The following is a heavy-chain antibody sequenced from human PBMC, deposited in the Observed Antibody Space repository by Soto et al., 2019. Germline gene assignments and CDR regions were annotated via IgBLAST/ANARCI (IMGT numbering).Heavy chain of an antibody. CDR3: AKDRQHYDFWSLDY. CDR1: GDSVSGNSAA. V-gene: IGHV6-1*01. Sequence: SQTLSLTCAISGDSVSGNSAAWNWVRQSPSRGLEWLGRTYYRSRWYNDYAVSVKSRITVTPDTSKNQFSLHLNSVTPEDAAVYYCAKDRQHYDFWSLDYWGQGTLVTVSS. J-gene: IGHJ4*02. CDR2: TYYRSRWYN. D-gene: IGHD3-3*01.